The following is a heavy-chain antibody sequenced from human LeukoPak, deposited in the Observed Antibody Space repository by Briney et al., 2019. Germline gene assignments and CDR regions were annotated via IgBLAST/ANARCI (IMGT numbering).Heavy chain of an antibody. CDR3: AKEFFGSGNYFNGVFDS. V-gene: IGHV3-23*01. D-gene: IGHD3-10*01. CDR1: GFTFSSCA. Sequence: PGGSLSLSCAASGFTFSSCAMSWVRQAPGKGLEWVSSIRGGGVNIQYAVSVKGRFTISRDNSNNTLHLQMNSLRVEDTAVYYCAKEFFGSGNYFNGVFDSWGQGALVTVSS. CDR2: IRGGGVNI. J-gene: IGHJ4*02.